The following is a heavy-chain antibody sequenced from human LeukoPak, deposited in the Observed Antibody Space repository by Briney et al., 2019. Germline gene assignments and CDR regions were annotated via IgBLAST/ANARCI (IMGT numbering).Heavy chain of an antibody. Sequence: GGSRRLSCAASGFTFSSYSLNWVRQAPGKGLEWVSSISSSSSYIYYADSVKGRFTISRDNAKNSLYLQMNSLRAEDTALYYCARYYDYDSRGYYYYFDYWGQGTLVTVSS. V-gene: IGHV3-21*01. CDR1: GFTFSSYS. J-gene: IGHJ4*02. CDR3: ARYYDYDSRGYYYYFDY. D-gene: IGHD3-22*01. CDR2: ISSSSSYI.